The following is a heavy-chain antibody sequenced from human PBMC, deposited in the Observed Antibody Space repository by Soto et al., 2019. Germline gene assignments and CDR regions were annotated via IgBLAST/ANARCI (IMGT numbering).Heavy chain of an antibody. V-gene: IGHV3-33*01. Sequence: QVQLVESGGGVVQPGRSLRLSCAASGFTSSSYGMHWVRQAPGKGLQWVAVIWYDGSNKDYGDSVKGRFTISRDNSKNTVSLQMNSLRAEDTAVYYCARDVRGLDVWGQGTTVTVSS. D-gene: IGHD6-6*01. CDR2: IWYDGSNK. CDR3: ARDVRGLDV. J-gene: IGHJ6*02. CDR1: GFTSSSYG.